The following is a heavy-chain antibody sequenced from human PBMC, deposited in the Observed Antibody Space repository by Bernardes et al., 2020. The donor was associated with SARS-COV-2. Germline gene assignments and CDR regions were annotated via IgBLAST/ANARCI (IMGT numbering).Heavy chain of an antibody. D-gene: IGHD2-2*01. CDR1: GFTFSSYA. J-gene: IGHJ6*03. CDR2: VSGSGGST. V-gene: IGHV3-23*01. Sequence: GGSLRLSCAASGFTFSSYAMSWVRQAPGKGLVWVSAVSGSGGSTYYADSVKGRFTISRDNSKNTLYLQMNSLRAEDTAVYYCAKDVSYCSSTSCYTYYYMDVWGKGTTVTVSS. CDR3: AKDVSYCSSTSCYTYYYMDV.